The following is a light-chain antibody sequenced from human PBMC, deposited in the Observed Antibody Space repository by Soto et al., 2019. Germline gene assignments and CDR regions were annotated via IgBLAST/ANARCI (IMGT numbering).Light chain of an antibody. Sequence: DIQMTQSPPSLSASVGDRVTITCRASQSINSYLNWYLQKPGKAPKLLIYAASSLQRGVPSRFSGRGSGTDFTLTVSSLQPEDFATYYCQQSYTIPFTFGPGTKVDVK. V-gene: IGKV1-39*01. CDR1: QSINSY. CDR3: QQSYTIPFT. J-gene: IGKJ3*01. CDR2: AAS.